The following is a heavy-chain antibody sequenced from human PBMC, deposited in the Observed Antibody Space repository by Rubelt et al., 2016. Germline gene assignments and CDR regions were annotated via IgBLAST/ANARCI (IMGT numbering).Heavy chain of an antibody. V-gene: IGHV1-46*01. CDR1: GYTFTSYY. Sequence: QVQLVQSGAEVKKPGASVKVSCKASGYTFTSYYMHWVRQAPGQGLEWMGIINPSGGSTSYAQNFQVRFTMTRDTSTSTVYMVLISLRSEDTAVYYCARTIAPRGYFDYWGQGTLVTVSS. CDR3: ARTIAPRGYFDY. D-gene: IGHD3-9*01. CDR2: INPSGGST. J-gene: IGHJ4*02.